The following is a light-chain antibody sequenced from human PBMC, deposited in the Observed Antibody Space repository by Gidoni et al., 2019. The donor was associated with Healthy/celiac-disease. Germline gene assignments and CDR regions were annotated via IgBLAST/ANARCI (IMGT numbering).Light chain of an antibody. V-gene: IGKV1-39*01. J-gene: IGKJ1*01. Sequence: DTNITQSPSSLSASVGDRVTITCRASQGISSYLNWYQQKPGKAPKLLIYAASSLQSGVPSRFSGSGSGTDFTLTISSLQPEDFATYYCQQGYSTPRTFGQGTKVEIK. CDR3: QQGYSTPRT. CDR2: AAS. CDR1: QGISSY.